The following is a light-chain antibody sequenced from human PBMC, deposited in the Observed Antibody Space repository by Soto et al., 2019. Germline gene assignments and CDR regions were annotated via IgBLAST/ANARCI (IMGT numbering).Light chain of an antibody. CDR3: QQYSSLPHT. V-gene: IGKV3D-15*02. CDR2: GAS. J-gene: IGKJ2*01. Sequence: EIVMTQSPATLSVSPGERATLSCRASQSVRSNLAWYQQKPGQAPRLLIYGASTRATGIPARFSGSGSGTQFTLTISRLEPEDFVVYYCQQYSSLPHTFGQGTKVDIK. CDR1: QSVRSN.